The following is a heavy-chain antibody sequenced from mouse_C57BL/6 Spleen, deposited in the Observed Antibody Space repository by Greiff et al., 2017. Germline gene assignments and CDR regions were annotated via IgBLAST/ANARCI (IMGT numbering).Heavy chain of an antibody. CDR1: GFTFSNYW. J-gene: IGHJ2*01. CDR3: IYYASYFDS. CDR2: IRLKSDNYAT. Sequence: EVKVEESGGGLVQPGGSMKLSCVASGFTFSNYWMNWVRQSPEKGLEWVAQIRLKSDNYATHYAESVKGRFTISRDDSTSSVYLRMNNLRAEDTGIYYCIYYASYFDSWGQGTTLTVSS. D-gene: IGHD1-1*01. V-gene: IGHV6-3*01.